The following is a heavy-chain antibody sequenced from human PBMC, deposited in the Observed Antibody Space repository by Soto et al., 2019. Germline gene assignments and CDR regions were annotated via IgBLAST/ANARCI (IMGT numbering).Heavy chain of an antibody. D-gene: IGHD6-6*01. CDR3: ATRIAARLMYYYGMDV. J-gene: IGHJ6*02. Sequence: FETLSLTCTVSGGSISSSSYYWGWIRQPPGKGLEWIGSIYYSGSTYYNPSLKSRVTISVDTSKNQFSLKLSSVTAADTAVYYCATRIAARLMYYYGMDVWGQGTTVTVSS. V-gene: IGHV4-39*01. CDR1: GGSISSSSYY. CDR2: IYYSGST.